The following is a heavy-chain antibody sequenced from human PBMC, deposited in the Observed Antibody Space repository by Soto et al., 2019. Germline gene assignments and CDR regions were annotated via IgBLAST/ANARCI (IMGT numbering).Heavy chain of an antibody. D-gene: IGHD3-16*01. CDR1: GFTFSSYG. CDR3: AKDSDMLA. Sequence: LRLSCAASGFTFSSYGMHWVRQAPGKGLEWVAVISYDGSNKYYADSVKGRFTISRDNSKNTLYLQMNSLRAEDTAVYYCAKDSDMLAWGQGXLVTVYS. CDR2: ISYDGSNK. V-gene: IGHV3-30*18. J-gene: IGHJ5*02.